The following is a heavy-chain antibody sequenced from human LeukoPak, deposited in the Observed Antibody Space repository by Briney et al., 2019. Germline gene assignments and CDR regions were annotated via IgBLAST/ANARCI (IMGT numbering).Heavy chain of an antibody. D-gene: IGHD3-3*01. CDR2: ISSSSSYI. Sequence: GGSLRLSCAASGFTFSSYSMNWVRQAPGKGLEWVSSISSSSSYIYYADSAKGRFTISRDNSKNTLYLQMNSLRAEDTAVYYCAKDYRPHDFWSGLVDYWGQGTLVTVSS. V-gene: IGHV3-21*01. CDR1: GFTFSSYS. CDR3: AKDYRPHDFWSGLVDY. J-gene: IGHJ4*02.